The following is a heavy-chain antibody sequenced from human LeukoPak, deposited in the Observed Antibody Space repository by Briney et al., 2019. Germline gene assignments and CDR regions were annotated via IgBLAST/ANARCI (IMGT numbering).Heavy chain of an antibody. CDR1: GYTFTSYG. V-gene: IGHV1-18*01. CDR3: ARVSGGLFGVVIAGGDY. CDR2: ISAYNGNT. D-gene: IGHD3-3*01. J-gene: IGHJ4*02. Sequence: GASVKVSCKASGYTFTSYGISWVRQAPGQRLAWMGWISAYNGNTNYAQKLQGRVTMTTDTSTSTAYMELRSLRSDDTAVYYCARVSGGLFGVVIAGGDYWGQGTLVTVSS.